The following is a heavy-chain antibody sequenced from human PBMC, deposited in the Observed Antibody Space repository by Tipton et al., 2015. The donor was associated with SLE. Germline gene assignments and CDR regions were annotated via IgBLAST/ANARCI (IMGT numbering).Heavy chain of an antibody. CDR2: IYDSEST. Sequence: TLSLTCTVSGGSISDYFWGWIRQPPGKGLEWIGYIYDSESTNYNPSLKSRVTISVDTSRNQFSLKLTSVTAADTAVYYCASQGRAANWFDPWGQGTLVTVSS. CDR1: GGSISDYF. V-gene: IGHV4-59*08. J-gene: IGHJ5*02. CDR3: ASQGRAANWFDP. D-gene: IGHD6-13*01.